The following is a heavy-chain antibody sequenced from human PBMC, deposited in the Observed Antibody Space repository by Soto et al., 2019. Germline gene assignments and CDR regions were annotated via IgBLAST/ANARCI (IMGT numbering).Heavy chain of an antibody. J-gene: IGHJ4*02. CDR2: ISGSGGST. V-gene: IGHV3-23*01. CDR1: GFTFSSYA. Sequence: HPGGSLRLSCAASGFTFSSYAMSWVRQAPGKGLEWVSAISGSGGSTYYADSVKGRFTISRDNSKNTLYLQMNSLRAEDTAVYYCAKGGSGYYYGEGYFDYWGQGTLVTVSS. D-gene: IGHD3-22*01. CDR3: AKGGSGYYYGEGYFDY.